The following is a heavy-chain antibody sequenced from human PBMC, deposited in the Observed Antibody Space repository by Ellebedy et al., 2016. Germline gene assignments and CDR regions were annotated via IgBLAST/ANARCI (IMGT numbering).Heavy chain of an antibody. CDR2: IKQDGSDK. J-gene: IGHJ4*02. CDR1: GFTVSTNY. D-gene: IGHD1-26*01. Sequence: GGSLRLSCAASGFTVSTNYMSWFRQAPGKGLEWVASIKQDGSDKYYVESVKGRFTISRDNAKSSLYLQMNSLRADDTAVYYCASGSYQHNFWGQGTLVAVSS. CDR3: ASGSYQHNF. V-gene: IGHV3-7*01.